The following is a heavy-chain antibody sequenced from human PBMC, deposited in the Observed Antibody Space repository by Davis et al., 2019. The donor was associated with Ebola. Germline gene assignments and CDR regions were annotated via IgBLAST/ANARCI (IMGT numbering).Heavy chain of an antibody. J-gene: IGHJ6*02. CDR1: GYTFTGYY. CDR3: ARTLVSPSSDGMDV. V-gene: IGHV1-2*02. Sequence: ASVKVSCKASGYTFTGYYIHWVRQAPGQGLEWMGWINSNSGGAKYAHNFQGRVTMTRDTSISTAYMEMGSLRSDDTAVYYCARTLVSPSSDGMDVWGQGTTVTVSS. D-gene: IGHD4-23*01. CDR2: INSNSGGA.